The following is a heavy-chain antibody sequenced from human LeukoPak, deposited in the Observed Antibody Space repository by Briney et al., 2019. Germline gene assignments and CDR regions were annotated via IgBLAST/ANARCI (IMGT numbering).Heavy chain of an antibody. CDR3: ARGIEVGATLEPDY. V-gene: IGHV4-34*01. Sequence: PSETLSLTCAVYVGSFIGYYWSWIRHPPGKGLEWIGEINHSGSPNYNPSLKSRVTISVDTSKNQFSLKLSSVTAADTAVYYCARGIEVGATLEPDYWGQGTLVTVSS. J-gene: IGHJ4*02. CDR2: INHSGSP. CDR1: VGSFIGYY. D-gene: IGHD1-26*01.